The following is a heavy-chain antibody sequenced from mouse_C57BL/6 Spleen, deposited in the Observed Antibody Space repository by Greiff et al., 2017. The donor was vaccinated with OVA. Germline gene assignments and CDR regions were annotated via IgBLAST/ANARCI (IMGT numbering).Heavy chain of an antibody. CDR1: GYTFNSYW. V-gene: IGHV1-55*01. CDR3: ARKDDYYDYDYYFDY. J-gene: IGHJ2*01. D-gene: IGHD2-4*01. CDR2: IYPGSGST. Sequence: QVQLQQPGAELVKPGASVKMSCKASGYTFNSYWITWVKQRPGQGLEWIGDIYPGSGSTNYNEKFKSKATLTVDTSSSTAYMQLSSLTSEDSAVYYCARKDDYYDYDYYFDYWGQGTTLTVSS.